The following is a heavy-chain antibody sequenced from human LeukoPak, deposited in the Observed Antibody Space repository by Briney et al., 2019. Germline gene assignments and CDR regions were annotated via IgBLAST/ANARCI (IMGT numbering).Heavy chain of an antibody. CDR1: GGSFSGYY. D-gene: IGHD6-13*01. Sequence: SETLSLTCAAYGGSFSGYYWSWIRQPPGKGLERIGEMNHSGSTNYNPSLKSRVTISVDTSKNQFSLKLSSVTAADNAAYYCARGRGVATAGTRDFQHWGQGTLVTVSS. V-gene: IGHV4-34*01. CDR3: ARGRGVATAGTRDFQH. J-gene: IGHJ1*01. CDR2: MNHSGST.